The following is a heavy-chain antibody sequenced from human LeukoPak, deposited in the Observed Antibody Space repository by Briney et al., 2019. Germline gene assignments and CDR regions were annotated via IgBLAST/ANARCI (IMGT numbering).Heavy chain of an antibody. J-gene: IGHJ4*02. CDR2: ISYDGSNK. Sequence: GGSLRLSCAASGFTFSSYGMHWVRQAPGKGLEWVAVISYDGSNKYYSDSVKGRFTISRDNSKNTLYLQMNSLRAEDTAVYYCAKLVGEGFDYWGQGTLVTVSS. CDR1: GFTFSSYG. V-gene: IGHV3-30*18. D-gene: IGHD3-10*01. CDR3: AKLVGEGFDY.